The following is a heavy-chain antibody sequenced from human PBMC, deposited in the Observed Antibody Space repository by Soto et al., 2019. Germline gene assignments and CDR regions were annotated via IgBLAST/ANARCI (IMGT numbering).Heavy chain of an antibody. D-gene: IGHD6-13*01. CDR2: IIPIFGTE. Sequence: QVQLVQSGAEVKKPGSSVRVSCKASGGTFSSYVISWVRQAPGQGLEWMGGIIPIFGTENYAQKFQGRVTITADESTSTAYMELSSLRSEDTAAYYCARDRIAGSKYYYGMDVWGQGTTVTVSS. CDR3: ARDRIAGSKYYYGMDV. J-gene: IGHJ6*02. V-gene: IGHV1-69*01. CDR1: GGTFSSYV.